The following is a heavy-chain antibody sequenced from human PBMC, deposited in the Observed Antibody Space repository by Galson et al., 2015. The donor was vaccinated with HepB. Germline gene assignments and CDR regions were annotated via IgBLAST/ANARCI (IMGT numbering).Heavy chain of an antibody. V-gene: IGHV3-23*01. J-gene: IGHJ6*03. Sequence: SLRLSCAASGFTFSSYAMSWVRQAPGKGLEWVSAISGSGGSTYYADSVKGRFTISRDNSKNTLYLQMNSLRAEDTAVYYCAKAGITIFGVASGYMDVWGKGTTVTVSS. D-gene: IGHD3-3*01. CDR1: GFTFSSYA. CDR2: ISGSGGST. CDR3: AKAGITIFGVASGYMDV.